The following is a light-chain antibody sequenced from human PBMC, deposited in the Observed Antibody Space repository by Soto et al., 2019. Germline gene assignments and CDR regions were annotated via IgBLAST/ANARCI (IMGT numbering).Light chain of an antibody. Sequence: QAVVTQPPSASGTPGQRVTISCSGSSSNIGSNTVNWYQQLPGTAPKLLIYSNNQRPSGVPDRFSGSKSGTSASLAISGLQSEGEADYYCAAWDDSLNGHVFGGGTKLTVL. CDR3: AAWDDSLNGHV. V-gene: IGLV1-44*01. J-gene: IGLJ3*02. CDR1: SSNIGSNT. CDR2: SNN.